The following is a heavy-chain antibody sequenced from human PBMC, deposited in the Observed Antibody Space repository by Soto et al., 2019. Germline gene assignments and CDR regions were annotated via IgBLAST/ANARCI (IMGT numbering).Heavy chain of an antibody. CDR2: IYNSSTI. CDR1: GGYISGGYYS. CDR3: ARTTYPDDYVWGSYPFGAFDI. Sequence: LSLTCAVSGGYISGGYYSWSWIRQPPGKGLEWIGFIYNSSTIYYADSVKGRFTISRDKAKNSLYLQMNSLRDEDTAVYYCARTTYPDDYVWGSYPFGAFDIWGQGTMVTVSS. D-gene: IGHD3-16*02. V-gene: IGHV3-11*04. J-gene: IGHJ3*02.